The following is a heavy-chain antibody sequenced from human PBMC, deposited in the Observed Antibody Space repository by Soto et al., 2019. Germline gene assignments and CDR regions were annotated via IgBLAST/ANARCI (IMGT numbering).Heavy chain of an antibody. CDR1: GFTFSSYA. CDR3: AKARPTGYSSGWDKRGGYYFDY. V-gene: IGHV3-23*01. CDR2: ISGSGGST. J-gene: IGHJ4*02. D-gene: IGHD6-19*01. Sequence: EVQLLESGGGLVQPGGSLRLSCAASGFTFSSYAMSWDRQAPGKGLEWVSAISGSGGSTYYADSVKGRFTISRDNSKNTLYLQMNSLRAEDTAVYYCAKARPTGYSSGWDKRGGYYFDYWGQGTLVTVSS.